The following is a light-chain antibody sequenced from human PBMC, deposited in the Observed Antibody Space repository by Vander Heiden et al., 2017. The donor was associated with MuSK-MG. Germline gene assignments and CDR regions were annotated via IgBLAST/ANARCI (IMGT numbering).Light chain of an antibody. CDR3: QQRNSTPIP. V-gene: IGKV1-39*01. Sequence: DIQMTQSPSSLSASVGDRVTITCRASQSISSYLNWYQQKPGKAPKLLIYAASSLQSGVPSRFSCSGSGTDFTLTISRLQPEDFATYYCQQRNSTPIPLGQGTQLDIK. J-gene: IGKJ5*01. CDR2: AAS. CDR1: QSISSY.